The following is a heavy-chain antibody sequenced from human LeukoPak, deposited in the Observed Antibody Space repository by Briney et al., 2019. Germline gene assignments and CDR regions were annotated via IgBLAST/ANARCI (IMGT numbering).Heavy chain of an antibody. V-gene: IGHV3-23*01. CDR2: VGKSGENT. CDR1: GFTFSSYA. CDR3: AKVMTGYYYYFDY. Sequence: GGSLRLSCAASGFTFSSYAMHWVRQAPGKGLEWVSAVGKSGENTYYADSVKDRFTVSRDSSKNTLYLQMNSLRAEDTALYYCAKVMTGYYYYFDYWGQGALVTVSS. J-gene: IGHJ4*02. D-gene: IGHD3-9*01.